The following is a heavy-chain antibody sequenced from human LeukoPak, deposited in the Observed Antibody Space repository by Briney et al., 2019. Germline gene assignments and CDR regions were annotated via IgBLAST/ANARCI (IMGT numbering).Heavy chain of an antibody. Sequence: GGSLRLSCVASGFIVSNNYMSWVRQAPGKGLEWVSVLYNAGSTYYADSVKGRFTISRDNSKNTLYLQMNSLRAEDTAVYYCAKGFSSSWYNIDYWGQGTLVTVSS. CDR1: GFIVSNNY. CDR2: LYNAGST. V-gene: IGHV3-53*01. J-gene: IGHJ4*02. CDR3: AKGFSSSWYNIDY. D-gene: IGHD6-13*01.